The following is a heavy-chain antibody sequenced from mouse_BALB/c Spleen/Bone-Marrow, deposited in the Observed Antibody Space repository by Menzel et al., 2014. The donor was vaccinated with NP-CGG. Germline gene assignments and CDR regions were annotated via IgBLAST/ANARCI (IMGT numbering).Heavy chain of an antibody. CDR1: GYSITSGYF. D-gene: IGHD2-14*01. CDR3: ARTYYRYGAYYFDC. V-gene: IGHV3-6*02. Sequence: EVKLVESGPGPVKPSQSLSLTCSVTGYSITSGYFWNWIQQFPGNKLEWMGYISFDGSNNYNPSLKNRISITRDTSKNQFFLKLSSVTTEDSSTYYCARTYYRYGAYYFDCWGQGTTLTVSS. CDR2: ISFDGSN. J-gene: IGHJ2*01.